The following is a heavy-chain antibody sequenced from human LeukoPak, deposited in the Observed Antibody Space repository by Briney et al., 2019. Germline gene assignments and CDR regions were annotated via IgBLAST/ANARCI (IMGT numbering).Heavy chain of an antibody. J-gene: IGHJ4*02. V-gene: IGHV4-4*07. CDR1: GGSISSYY. Sequence: PSETLSLTCTVSGGSISSYYWSWIRQPAGKGLEWIGRIYTSGSTNYNPSLKGRVTMSVDTSKNQFSLKLSSVTAADTAVYYCARDCSGGSCYSGHRGSFDYWGQGTLVTVSS. CDR3: ARDCSGGSCYSGHRGSFDY. CDR2: IYTSGST. D-gene: IGHD2-15*01.